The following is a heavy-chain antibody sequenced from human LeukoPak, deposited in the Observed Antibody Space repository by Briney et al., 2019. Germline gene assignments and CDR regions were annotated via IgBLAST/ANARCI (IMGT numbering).Heavy chain of an antibody. D-gene: IGHD5-12*01. Sequence: GFLRLFWSGPGLTFFNTWVDWVRRAPGKGVEWVGRIKTKSDGGTTDYAAPIKGRFTISRDDSKNTLFLQMNSLKTEDTAVYYRATGGYDFSYWGQGTLVTVSS. CDR2: IKTKSDGGTT. CDR1: GLTFFNTW. CDR3: ATGGYDFSY. J-gene: IGHJ4*02. V-gene: IGHV3-15*07.